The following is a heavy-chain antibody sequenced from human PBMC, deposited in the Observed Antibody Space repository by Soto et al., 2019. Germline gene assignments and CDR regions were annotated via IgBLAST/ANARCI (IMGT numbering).Heavy chain of an antibody. CDR1: GFTFGDYD. V-gene: IGHV3-49*04. D-gene: IGHD3-22*01. Sequence: GSLRLSGTASGFTFGDYDMSWVRQGPGKGLEWVGFIRSKADGGTTEYAASVKGRFTISRDDSKSIAYLQMNSLKTEDTAVYYCTRSYYYDSSGYPDYWGQGTLVTVSS. CDR2: IRSKADGGTT. CDR3: TRSYYYDSSGYPDY. J-gene: IGHJ4*02.